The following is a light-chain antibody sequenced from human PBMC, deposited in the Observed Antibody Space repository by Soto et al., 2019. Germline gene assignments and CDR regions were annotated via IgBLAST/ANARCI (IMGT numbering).Light chain of an antibody. CDR2: EVT. J-gene: IGLJ1*01. V-gene: IGLV2-14*01. CDR3: SSFSSAIAFV. CDR1: SSDIGAYNY. Sequence: QSALTQPAAVSASPGQSITNSCTGTSSDIGAYNYISWYQQHPGKAPKLMIYEVTNRPSGISNRFSGSRSGNTASLSISGLQAEDEADYDCSSFSSAIAFVFGTGTQVTVL.